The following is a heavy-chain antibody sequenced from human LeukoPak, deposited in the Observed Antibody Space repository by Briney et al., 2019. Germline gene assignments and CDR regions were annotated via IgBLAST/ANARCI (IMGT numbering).Heavy chain of an antibody. D-gene: IGHD6-13*01. V-gene: IGHV1-18*01. CDR1: GYTFTSYG. J-gene: IGHJ6*02. Sequence: GASVKVSCKASGYTFTSYGMSWVRQAPGQGLEWMGWISAYNGNTNYAQKLQGRVTMTTDTSTSTAYMELRSLRSDDTAVYYCARFYDRAAGTTYYGMDVWGQGTTVTVSS. CDR3: ARFYDRAAGTTYYGMDV. CDR2: ISAYNGNT.